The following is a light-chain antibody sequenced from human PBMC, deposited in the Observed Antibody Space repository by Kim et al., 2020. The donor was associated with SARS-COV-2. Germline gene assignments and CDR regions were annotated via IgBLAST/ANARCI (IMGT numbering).Light chain of an antibody. J-gene: IGLJ2*01. CDR3: AAWDDNLNGVG. CDR1: FSKVGRNT. V-gene: IGLV1-44*01. CDR2: GYN. Sequence: GQGVTVSCSGDFSKVGRNTVNWGQQLPGTAPKLLIFGYNQRPSGVPDRFSGSKSGTSASLAISGLQSEDEADYYCAAWDDNLNGVGFGGGTQLTVL.